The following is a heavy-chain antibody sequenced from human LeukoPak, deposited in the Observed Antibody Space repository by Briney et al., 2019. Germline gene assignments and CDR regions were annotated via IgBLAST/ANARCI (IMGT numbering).Heavy chain of an antibody. CDR3: ARDATRGGDFDY. CDR1: GFTFSSYS. CDR2: ISSSSTI. D-gene: IGHD2-21*01. J-gene: IGHJ4*02. Sequence: GGSLRLSCAASGFTFSSYSMNWVRQAPGKGLEWVSYISSSSTIYYADSVKGRFTISRDNAKSSLYLQMSSLRAEDTAVYYCARDATRGGDFDYWGQGTLVTVSS. V-gene: IGHV3-48*04.